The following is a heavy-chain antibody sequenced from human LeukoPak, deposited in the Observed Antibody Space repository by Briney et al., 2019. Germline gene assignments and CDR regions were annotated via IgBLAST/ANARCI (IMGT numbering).Heavy chain of an antibody. V-gene: IGHV3-23*01. D-gene: IGHD3-22*01. CDR3: AKSHYYDSSGYYGDVGIDY. CDR1: GFTFSSYA. J-gene: IGHJ4*02. Sequence: GGSLRLSCAASGFTFSSYAMSWVRQAPGKGLEWLSAISGSGGSTYYADSVKGRFTISRDNSKNTLYLQMNGLRAEDTAVYYCAKSHYYDSSGYYGDVGIDYWGQGTLVTVSS. CDR2: ISGSGGST.